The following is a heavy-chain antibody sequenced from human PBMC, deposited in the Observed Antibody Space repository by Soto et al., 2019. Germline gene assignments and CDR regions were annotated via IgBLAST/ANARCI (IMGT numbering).Heavy chain of an antibody. CDR1: GGSISSGGYY. Sequence: SKTLSLTCTVSGGSISSGGYYWSWIRQHPGKGLEWIGYIYYSGSTYYNPSLKSRVTISVDTSKNQFSLKLSSVTAADTAVYYCARDLGLPYSRVLTNYYYYGMDVWGQGTTVTVSS. D-gene: IGHD6-13*01. V-gene: IGHV4-31*03. CDR2: IYYSGST. J-gene: IGHJ6*02. CDR3: ARDLGLPYSRVLTNYYYYGMDV.